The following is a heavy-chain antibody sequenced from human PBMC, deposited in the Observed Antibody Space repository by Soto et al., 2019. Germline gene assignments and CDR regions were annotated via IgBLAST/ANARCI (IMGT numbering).Heavy chain of an antibody. V-gene: IGHV1-69*11. Sequence: QVQLVQSGAEVKKPGSSVKVSCKASGGTVSSYAISWVRQAPGQGLEWMGGIIPILGTPNYAQKFQDRVTITADESTSTACRGLSSLTSGDTAMYDCARLEITVADDYWGQGTRVTVSS. D-gene: IGHD6-19*01. CDR3: ARLEITVADDY. CDR1: GGTVSSYA. J-gene: IGHJ4*02. CDR2: IIPILGTP.